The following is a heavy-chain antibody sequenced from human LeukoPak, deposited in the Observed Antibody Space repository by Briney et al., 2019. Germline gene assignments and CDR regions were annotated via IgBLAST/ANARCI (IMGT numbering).Heavy chain of an antibody. CDR3: ARSPRGYGGNSAEY. CDR2: IWYDGSNK. D-gene: IGHD4-23*01. V-gene: IGHV3-33*01. Sequence: GGSLSLSCAASGFTFSSYGMHWVRQAPGKGLEWVAVIWYDGSNKYYADSVKGRFTISRDNSKNTLHLQMNSLRAEDTAVYYCARSPRGYGGNSAEYWGQGTLVTVSS. J-gene: IGHJ4*02. CDR1: GFTFSSYG.